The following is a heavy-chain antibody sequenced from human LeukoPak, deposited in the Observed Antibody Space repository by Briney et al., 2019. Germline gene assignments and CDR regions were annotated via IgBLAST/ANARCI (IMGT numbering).Heavy chain of an antibody. CDR2: INDSGST. J-gene: IGHJ4*02. D-gene: IGHD6-13*01. CDR1: GGSFSGYY. Sequence: SETLSLTCAVYGGSFSGYYWSWIRQPPGKGLEWIGEINDSGSTNYNPSLKSRVTISVDTSKNQFSLKLSSVTAADTAVYYCARGSSWYLVYFDYWGQGTLVTVSS. V-gene: IGHV4-34*01. CDR3: ARGSSWYLVYFDY.